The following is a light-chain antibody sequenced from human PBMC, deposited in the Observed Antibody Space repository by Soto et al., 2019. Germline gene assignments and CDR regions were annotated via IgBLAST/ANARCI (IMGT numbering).Light chain of an antibody. V-gene: IGKV1-5*01. CDR1: QTISSW. CDR2: DAS. CDR3: LQYNSYSET. Sequence: DIQMTQSPSTLSGSVGDRVTITCRASQTISSWLAWYRQKPGKAPKLLIYDASSLESGVPARFSGSGSGTEFTLTISSLQPDDFATYYCLQYNSYSETFGGGTKV. J-gene: IGKJ4*02.